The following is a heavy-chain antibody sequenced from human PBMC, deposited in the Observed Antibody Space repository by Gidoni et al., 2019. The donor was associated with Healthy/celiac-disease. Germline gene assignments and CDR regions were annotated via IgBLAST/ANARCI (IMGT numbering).Heavy chain of an antibody. CDR3: ARDSAVAGDGYFQH. CDR2: IWYDGSNK. CDR1: GFTFSSYG. J-gene: IGHJ1*01. Sequence: QVQLVESGGGVVQPGRSLRLSCAASGFTFSSYGMHWVRQAPGKGLDWVAVIWYDGSNKYYADSVKGRFTISRDNSKNTLYLQMNSLRAEDTAVYYCARDSAVAGDGYFQHWGQGTLVTVSS. D-gene: IGHD6-19*01. V-gene: IGHV3-33*01.